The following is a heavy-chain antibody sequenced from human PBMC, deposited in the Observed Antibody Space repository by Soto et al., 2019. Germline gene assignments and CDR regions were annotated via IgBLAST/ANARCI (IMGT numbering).Heavy chain of an antibody. CDR3: ARSGEHPLDY. D-gene: IGHD1-26*01. Sequence: VASVKVSCKTSGYASPHYVINWVRQAPGHGLEWMGFSTHTGNTNYAQNFQGRVVLTTDTSTSTAYMEVTSLRSDDTAVYYCARSGEHPLDYWGQGTPVTVSS. J-gene: IGHJ4*02. CDR2: STHTGNT. V-gene: IGHV1-18*01. CDR1: GYASPHYV.